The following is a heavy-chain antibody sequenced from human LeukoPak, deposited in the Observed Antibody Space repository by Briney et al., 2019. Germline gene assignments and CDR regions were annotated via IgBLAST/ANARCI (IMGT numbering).Heavy chain of an antibody. CDR3: AADIPPLYGDSPGDY. V-gene: IGHV1-58*02. Sequence: SAKVSCKASGFTFTSSAMQWVRQARGQRLEWIGWIVVGSGNTNYAQKFQERVTITRDMSTSTAYMELSSLRSEDTAVYYCAADIPPLYGDSPGDYWGQGTLVTVSS. CDR2: IVVGSGNT. CDR1: GFTFTSSA. J-gene: IGHJ4*02. D-gene: IGHD4-17*01.